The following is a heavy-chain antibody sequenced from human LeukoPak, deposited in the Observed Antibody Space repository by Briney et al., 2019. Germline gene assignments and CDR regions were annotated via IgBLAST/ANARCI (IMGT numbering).Heavy chain of an antibody. CDR3: AKSGDDSSGPLRGDYFDY. D-gene: IGHD3-22*01. Sequence: PGGSLRLSCAASGFTFSSYAMSWVRQAPGKGLEWVSAISGSGGSTYYADSVKGRFTISRDNSKNTLYLQMNSLRAEDTAVYYCAKSGDDSSGPLRGDYFDYWGQGTLVTVSS. CDR1: GFTFSSYA. V-gene: IGHV3-23*01. J-gene: IGHJ4*02. CDR2: ISGSGGST.